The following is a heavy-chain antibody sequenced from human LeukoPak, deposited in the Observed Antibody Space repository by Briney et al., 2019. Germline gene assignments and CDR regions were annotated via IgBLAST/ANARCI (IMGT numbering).Heavy chain of an antibody. CDR1: GFTFSSYV. Sequence: GGSLRLSCAASGFTFSSYVMSWIRQAPGKGLEWVSYTNHNGETIYYADSVKGRFTISRDNAKNLLYMQMNSLRDEDTAVYYCARDTDWAFDYWGQGTLVTVSS. CDR2: TNHNGETI. D-gene: IGHD3-9*01. V-gene: IGHV3-48*02. CDR3: ARDTDWAFDY. J-gene: IGHJ4*02.